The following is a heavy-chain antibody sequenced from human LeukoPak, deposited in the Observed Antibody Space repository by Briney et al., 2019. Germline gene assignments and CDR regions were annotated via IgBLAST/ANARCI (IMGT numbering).Heavy chain of an antibody. CDR1: GYTLSGYY. J-gene: IGHJ4*02. Sequence: ASVKVSCKASGYTLSGYYMHWVRQAPGQGLKWMGWINTYNGNTNYAQIFQGRVTMTTDASTNIAYMELRSLRSDDTAVYYCARRQSSGWYFDYWGQGTLVTVSS. CDR2: INTYNGNT. V-gene: IGHV1-18*04. CDR3: ARRQSSGWYFDY. D-gene: IGHD6-19*01.